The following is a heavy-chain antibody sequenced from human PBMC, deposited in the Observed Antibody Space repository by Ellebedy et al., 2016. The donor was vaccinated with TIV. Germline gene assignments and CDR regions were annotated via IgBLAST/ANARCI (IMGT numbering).Heavy chain of an antibody. CDR1: GFTFSSYA. Sequence: PWGSLRLSCAASGFTFSSYAMSWVRQAPGKGLEWVSTISNTGSRTYYADSVEGRFIISRDNSKNTLYLQMNSLRAEDTAVYYCAKGRGGGSDSSTPRYYFDYWGLGTLVTVSS. CDR2: ISNTGSRT. J-gene: IGHJ4*02. V-gene: IGHV3-23*01. CDR3: AKGRGGGSDSSTPRYYFDY. D-gene: IGHD2-2*01.